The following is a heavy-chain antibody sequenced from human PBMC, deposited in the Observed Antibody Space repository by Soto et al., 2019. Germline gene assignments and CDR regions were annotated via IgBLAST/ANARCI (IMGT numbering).Heavy chain of an antibody. D-gene: IGHD3-22*01. Sequence: SETLSLTCAVYGGSFSGYYWSWIRQPPGKGLEWIGEINHSGSTNYNPSLKSRVTISVDTSKNQFSLKLSSVTAADTTVYYCARGRAAYYHDSSGYYLNCFDPWRQGTLPTVSS. V-gene: IGHV4-34*01. CDR2: INHSGST. CDR3: ARGRAAYYHDSSGYYLNCFDP. J-gene: IGHJ5*02. CDR1: GGSFSGYY.